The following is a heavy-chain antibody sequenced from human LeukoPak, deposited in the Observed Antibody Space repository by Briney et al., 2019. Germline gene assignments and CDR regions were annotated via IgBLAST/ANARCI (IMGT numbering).Heavy chain of an antibody. CDR2: ISAYNGST. D-gene: IGHD3-9*01. CDR1: GYTFTSYG. J-gene: IGHJ6*02. CDR3: ARDYDILTGYYKNYYYYGMDV. V-gene: IGHV1-18*01. Sequence: ASVKVSCKASGYTFTSYGISWVRQAPGQGLEWMGWISAYNGSTNYAQKLQGRVTMTTDTSTSTAYMELRSLRSDDTAVYYCARDYDILTGYYKNYYYYGMDVWGQGTTVTVSS.